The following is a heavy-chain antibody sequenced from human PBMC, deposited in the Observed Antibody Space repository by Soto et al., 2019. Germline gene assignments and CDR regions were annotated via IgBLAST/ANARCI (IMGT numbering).Heavy chain of an antibody. D-gene: IGHD6-19*01. CDR2: ISSSGSTI. CDR1: GFTFSDYY. V-gene: IGHV3-11*01. CDR3: AREGFRVAGTDYYYGMDV. Sequence: GGSLRLSCAASGFTFSDYYMSWIRQAPGKGLEWVSYISSSGSTIYYADSVKGRFTISRDNAKNSLYLQMNSLRAEDTAVYYCAREGFRVAGTDYYYGMDVWGQGTTVTVSS. J-gene: IGHJ6*02.